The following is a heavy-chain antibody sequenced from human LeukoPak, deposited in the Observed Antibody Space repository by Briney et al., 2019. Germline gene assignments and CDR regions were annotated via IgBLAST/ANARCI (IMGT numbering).Heavy chain of an antibody. CDR1: GFTFSSYA. D-gene: IGHD6-19*01. Sequence: GGSPRLSCAASGFTFSSYAMSWVRQAPGKGLEWVSVISGSAGSTYYADSVKGRFTISRDNSKNTLYLQMNSLRAEDTAVYYCAKDISGNQGFDYWGQGTLVTVSS. V-gene: IGHV3-23*01. CDR3: AKDISGNQGFDY. CDR2: ISGSAGST. J-gene: IGHJ4*02.